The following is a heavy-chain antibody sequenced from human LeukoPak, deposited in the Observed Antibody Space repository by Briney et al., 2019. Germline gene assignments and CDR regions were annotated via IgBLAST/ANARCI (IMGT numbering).Heavy chain of an antibody. D-gene: IGHD5-18*01. V-gene: IGHV4-59*08. Sequence: PSETLSLTCTVSGGSISNYYWSWIRQPPGKGLEWIGYIYYSGSTNYNPSLKSRVTISVDTSRNQFSLKLSSVTAADTAVYYCARRRSGYSFGLWGQGTLVTVSS. CDR1: GGSISNYY. J-gene: IGHJ4*02. CDR3: ARRRSGYSFGL. CDR2: IYYSGST.